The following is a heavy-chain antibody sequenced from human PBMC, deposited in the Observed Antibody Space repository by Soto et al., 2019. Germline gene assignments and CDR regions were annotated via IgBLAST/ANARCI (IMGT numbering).Heavy chain of an antibody. J-gene: IGHJ4*02. V-gene: IGHV3-30*18. CDR2: ISYDGSNK. CDR3: AKVDYSGSDFDY. D-gene: IGHD1-26*01. Sequence: QVQLVESGGGVVQPGRSLRLSCAASGFTFSSYGMHWVRQAPGKGLEWVAVISYDGSNKYYADSVKGRFTISRDNSKNTLYLQMNSLRAEDTAVYDSAKVDYSGSDFDYWGQGTLVTVSS. CDR1: GFTFSSYG.